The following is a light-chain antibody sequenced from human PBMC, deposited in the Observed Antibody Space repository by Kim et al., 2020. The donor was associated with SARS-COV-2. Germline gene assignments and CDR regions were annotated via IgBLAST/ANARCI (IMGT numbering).Light chain of an antibody. Sequence: QSALTQPPSVSGSPGQSVTISCTGTSSDIGSYDRVSWYQQPPGKVPKFVIYEVSNRPSGVPDRFSGSKSGNTASLTISGLQAEDEADYYCSSYTSSSAYFVFGGGTQLTVL. CDR2: EVS. J-gene: IGLJ2*01. V-gene: IGLV2-18*02. CDR3: SSYTSSSAYFV. CDR1: SSDIGSYDR.